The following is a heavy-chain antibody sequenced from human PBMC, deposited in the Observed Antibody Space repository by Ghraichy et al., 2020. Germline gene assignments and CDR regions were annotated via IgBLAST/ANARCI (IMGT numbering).Heavy chain of an antibody. CDR2: IIIRGGNT. D-gene: IGHD4-17*01. J-gene: IGHJ4*02. CDR1: GFTFSSYA. V-gene: IGHV3-23*01. CDR3: AKNLDYGDGRGDYFDY. Sequence: LTCAASGFTFSSYAMSWVRQAPGKGLQWVSSIIIRGGNTYYADSVKGRFTISRDNSKNTLHLQMSSLRAEDTAVYYCAKNLDYGDGRGDYFDYWGQGTLVTVSS.